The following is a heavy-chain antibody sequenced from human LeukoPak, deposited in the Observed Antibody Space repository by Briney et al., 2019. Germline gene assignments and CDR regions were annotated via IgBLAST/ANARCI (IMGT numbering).Heavy chain of an antibody. J-gene: IGHJ3*02. CDR3: ARENERFGELLYGEEPDAFDI. V-gene: IGHV1-2*02. Sequence: ASVKVSCKASGYTFTSYYMHWVRQAPGQGLEWMGWINPNSGGTNYAQKFQGRVTMTRDTSISTAYMELSRLRSDDTAVYYCARENERFGELLYGEEPDAFDIWGQGTMVTVSS. CDR2: INPNSGGT. D-gene: IGHD3-10*01. CDR1: GYTFTSYY.